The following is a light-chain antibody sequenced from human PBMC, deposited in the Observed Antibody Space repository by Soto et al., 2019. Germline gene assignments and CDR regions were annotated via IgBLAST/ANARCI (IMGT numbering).Light chain of an antibody. CDR3: SSYTSNKTLVA. Sequence: QSVLTQPASVSGSPGQSITISCTGTSSDVGGYNYVSWYQQHPGKAPKLIIYDVSNRPSGVSNRFSGSKSVNTASLTISGLQAEDEADYYCSSYTSNKTLVAFGGGTKVTVL. V-gene: IGLV2-14*01. J-gene: IGLJ2*01. CDR1: SSDVGGYNY. CDR2: DVS.